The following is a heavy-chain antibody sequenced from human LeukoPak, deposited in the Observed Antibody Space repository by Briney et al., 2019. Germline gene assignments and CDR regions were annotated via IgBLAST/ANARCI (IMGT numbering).Heavy chain of an antibody. CDR1: GYTFTDYY. J-gene: IGHJ1*01. D-gene: IGHD2-2*01. V-gene: IGHV1-69-2*01. CDR3: ATDYQLLLYGTAIPQH. Sequence: ASVKISCKGAGYTFTDYYMHWVQQAPGKGLEWMGLVDPEDGETIYAEKFQGRVTITADTSTDTAYMELSSLRSEDTAVYYCATDYQLLLYGTAIPQHWGQGTLVTVSS. CDR2: VDPEDGET.